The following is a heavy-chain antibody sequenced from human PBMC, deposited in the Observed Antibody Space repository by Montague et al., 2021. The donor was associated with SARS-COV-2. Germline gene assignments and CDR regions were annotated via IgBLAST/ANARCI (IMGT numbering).Heavy chain of an antibody. CDR1: GGSIGIYY. Sequence: SETLSLTCTVSGGSIGIYYWIWIRQPPGKGLEWIGYMYYYVSPKYNPSLRGRVTISVDKSKNQYSLKLSSVTAADTAVYYCATDYGSGSYFDYWGQGRLVTVSS. V-gene: IGHV4-59*01. D-gene: IGHD3-10*01. J-gene: IGHJ4*02. CDR2: MYYYVSP. CDR3: ATDYGSGSYFDY.